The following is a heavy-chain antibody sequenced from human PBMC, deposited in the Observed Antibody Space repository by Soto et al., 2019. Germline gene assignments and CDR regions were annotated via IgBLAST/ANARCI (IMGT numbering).Heavy chain of an antibody. Sequence: GESLKISCKASGYSFANYWIGWVRQMPGKGLEYMGIIYPDDSDTRYSPSFQGQVTISADKSISTAYLQWSSLKASDTAIFYCARSSGILTGSVRYFDYWGQGTLVTVSS. CDR1: GYSFANYW. V-gene: IGHV5-51*01. D-gene: IGHD3-9*01. CDR3: ARSSGILTGSVRYFDY. CDR2: IYPDDSDT. J-gene: IGHJ4*02.